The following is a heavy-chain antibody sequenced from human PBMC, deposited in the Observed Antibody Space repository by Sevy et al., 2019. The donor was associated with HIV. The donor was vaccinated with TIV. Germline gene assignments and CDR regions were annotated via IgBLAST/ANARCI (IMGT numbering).Heavy chain of an antibody. CDR2: ISSSSSYI. J-gene: IGHJ6*02. D-gene: IGHD3-9*01. CDR3: ARDDGQGILTGCGIDV. V-gene: IGHV3-21*01. CDR1: GFTFSSYS. Sequence: GGSLRLSCAASGFTFSSYSMNWVRQAPGKGLEWVSSISSSSSYIYYADSVKGRFTISRDNAKNSLYLQMNSLRAEDTAVYYCARDDGQGILTGCGIDVWGQGTTVTVSS.